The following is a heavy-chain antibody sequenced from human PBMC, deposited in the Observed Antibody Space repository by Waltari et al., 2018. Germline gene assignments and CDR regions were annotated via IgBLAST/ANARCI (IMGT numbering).Heavy chain of an antibody. CDR1: GYSISRGYY. V-gene: IGHV4-38-2*01. J-gene: IGHJ4*02. Sequence: QVQLQESGPGLVKPSETLSLTCAVSGYSISRGYYWGWIRQPPGKWLEWIGSIYHSGSTYYNPSLKSRVTISVDTSKNQFSLKLSSVTAADTAVYYCARISYSYYFDYWGQGTLVTVSS. D-gene: IGHD5-18*01. CDR3: ARISYSYYFDY. CDR2: IYHSGST.